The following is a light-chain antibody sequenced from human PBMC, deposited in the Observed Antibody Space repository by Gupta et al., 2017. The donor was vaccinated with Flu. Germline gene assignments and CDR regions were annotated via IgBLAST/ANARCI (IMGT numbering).Light chain of an antibody. CDR2: EVR. V-gene: IGLV2-14*01. CDR1: SDVVAYHY. CDR3: NSYTNSRTWV. Sequence: SDVVAYHYVSWYQQYPGNAPPLVTYEVRHRPSGLSTRFSGSKSGHPASLTISGLQAEDEAFYYCNSYTNSRTWVFGGGTQLTVL. J-gene: IGLJ3*02.